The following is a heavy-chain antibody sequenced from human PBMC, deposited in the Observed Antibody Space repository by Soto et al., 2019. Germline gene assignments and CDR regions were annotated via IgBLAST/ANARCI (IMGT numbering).Heavy chain of an antibody. CDR3: ARGSPGWNYYYYYYGMDV. D-gene: IGHD1-7*01. Sequence: RQPPGKGLEWIGEINHSGSTNYNPSLKSRVTISVDTSKNQFSLKLSSVTAADTAVYYCARGSPGWNYYYYYYGMDVWGQGTTVTVSS. J-gene: IGHJ6*02. CDR2: INHSGST. V-gene: IGHV4-34*01.